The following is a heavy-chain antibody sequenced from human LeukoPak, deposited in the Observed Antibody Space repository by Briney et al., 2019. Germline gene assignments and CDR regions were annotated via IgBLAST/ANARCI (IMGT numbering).Heavy chain of an antibody. CDR1: GFTFSNYK. D-gene: IGHD3-10*01. Sequence: GGSLRLSCAASGFTFSNYKMNWVRQAPGEGLEWVSYISGSGGSTYYADSVKGRFTISRDNSKNTLYLHMNSLRAEDTAVYYCAKARLTMIRGVFPVWGQGTLVTVSS. V-gene: IGHV3-23*01. CDR2: ISGSGGST. CDR3: AKARLTMIRGVFPV. J-gene: IGHJ4*02.